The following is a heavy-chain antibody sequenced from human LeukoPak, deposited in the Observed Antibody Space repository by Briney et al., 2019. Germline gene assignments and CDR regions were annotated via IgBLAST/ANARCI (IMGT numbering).Heavy chain of an antibody. CDR2: INLDGSEK. V-gene: IGHV3-7*03. Sequence: GGSLRLSCAASGFSFRTYWMTWARQAPGKGLEWVANINLDGSEKYYVDSVKGRFTISRDNAKNSLYLQMNSLKAEDTAVYYCARSRGGLTYYSSDYWGQGTLVTVSS. CDR1: GFSFRTYW. J-gene: IGHJ4*02. CDR3: ARSRGGLTYYSSDY. D-gene: IGHD3-10*01.